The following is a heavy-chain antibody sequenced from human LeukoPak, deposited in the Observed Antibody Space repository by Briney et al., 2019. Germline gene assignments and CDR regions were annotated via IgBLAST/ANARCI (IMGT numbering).Heavy chain of an antibody. J-gene: IGHJ4*02. CDR1: GYTFTSYG. CDR2: ISAYNGNT. Sequence: ASVKVSCKASGYTFTSYGISWVRQAPGQGLEWMGWISAYNGNTNYAQKLQGRVTMTTDTSTSTAYMELRSLRSDDTAVYYCARDRWYDILTGYCLDYWGQGTLVTVSS. CDR3: ARDRWYDILTGYCLDY. V-gene: IGHV1-18*01. D-gene: IGHD3-9*01.